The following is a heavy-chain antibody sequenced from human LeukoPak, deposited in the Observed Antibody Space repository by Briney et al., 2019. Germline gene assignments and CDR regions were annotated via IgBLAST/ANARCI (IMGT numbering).Heavy chain of an antibody. J-gene: IGHJ4*02. CDR2: IYSGGTT. CDR3: ATEARGY. D-gene: IGHD5-12*01. V-gene: IGHV3-53*01. Sequence: GGSLRLSCAASGFTFSSYAMSWVRQAPGKGLEWLSVIYSGGTTYYAASVKGRFTISRDNSQNTLYLQMNNLRAEDTAVYYCATEARGYWGQGTLVTVSS. CDR1: GFTFSSYA.